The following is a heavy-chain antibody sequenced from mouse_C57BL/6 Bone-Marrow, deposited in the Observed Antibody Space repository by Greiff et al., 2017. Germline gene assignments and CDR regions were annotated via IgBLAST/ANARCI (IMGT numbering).Heavy chain of an antibody. Sequence: QVQLQQSGPGLVAPSQSLSITCTVSGFSLTSYGLDWVRQPPGKGLEWLGVICGSGSTYYNSALMSSLSISKDNSKSQVFLKMNSLQTDDTAMYYCAKHTYYSHWGYAMDYWGQGTSVTVSS. D-gene: IGHD2-12*01. CDR3: AKHTYYSHWGYAMDY. V-gene: IGHV2-9*01. CDR2: ICGSGST. CDR1: GFSLTSYG. J-gene: IGHJ4*01.